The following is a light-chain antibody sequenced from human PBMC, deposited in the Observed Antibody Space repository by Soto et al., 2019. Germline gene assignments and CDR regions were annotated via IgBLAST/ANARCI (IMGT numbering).Light chain of an antibody. J-gene: IGLJ2*01. V-gene: IGLV2-14*02. CDR2: EGN. CDR1: SSDVESYKL. CDR3: CSYTSSSHVV. Sequence: QSVLTQPASVSESPGQSITISCTGTSSDVESYKLVSWYQQHPDKAPKLIIYEGNKRPSGVSNRFSGSKSGNTASLTISGLQAEDDADYYCCSYTSSSHVVFGGGTQLTVL.